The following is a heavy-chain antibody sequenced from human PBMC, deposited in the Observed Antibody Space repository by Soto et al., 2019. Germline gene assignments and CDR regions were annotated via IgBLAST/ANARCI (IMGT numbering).Heavy chain of an antibody. CDR3: ARDPAYIVVVPAAMVSGEDYFDY. J-gene: IGHJ4*02. CDR2: IIPIFGTA. D-gene: IGHD2-2*01. V-gene: IGHV1-69*13. CDR1: GGTFSSYA. Sequence: GASVKVSCKASGGTFSSYAISWVRQAPGQGLEWMGGIIPIFGTANYAQKFQGRVTITADESTSTAYMELSSLRSEDTAVYYCARDPAYIVVVPAAMVSGEDYFDYWGQGTLVTVSS.